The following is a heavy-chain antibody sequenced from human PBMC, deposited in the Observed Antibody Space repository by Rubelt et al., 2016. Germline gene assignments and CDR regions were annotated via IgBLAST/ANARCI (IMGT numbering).Heavy chain of an antibody. Sequence: RELEWIAYIHYSGSARYNPSLKSRVTISLDTSKNQVSLKLNSLTAADTAVYYCARHRIEDSGFAFDIWGQGTLVTVSS. D-gene: IGHD5-12*01. CDR2: IHYSGSA. J-gene: IGHJ3*02. V-gene: IGHV4-59*08. CDR3: ARHRIEDSGFAFDI.